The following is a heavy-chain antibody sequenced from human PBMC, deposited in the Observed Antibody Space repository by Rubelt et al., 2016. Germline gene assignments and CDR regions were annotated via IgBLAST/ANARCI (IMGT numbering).Heavy chain of an antibody. Sequence: QLQLQESGPGLVKPSETLSLTCTVSGGSISSSSYYWGWIRQPPGKGLEWIGSIYYSGNTYYNPSLKSRVTISVDTSKSRFCLKLSSVTAADTAVYYCARDAYGSGTVPDYWGQGTLVTVSS. CDR2: IYYSGNT. D-gene: IGHD3-10*01. V-gene: IGHV4-39*02. J-gene: IGHJ4*02. CDR3: ARDAYGSGTVPDY. CDR1: GGSISSSSYY.